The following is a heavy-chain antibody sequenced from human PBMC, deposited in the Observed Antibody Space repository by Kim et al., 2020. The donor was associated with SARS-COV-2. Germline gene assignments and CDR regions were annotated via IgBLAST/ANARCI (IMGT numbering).Heavy chain of an antibody. CDR1: GFTFDDYT. J-gene: IGHJ6*02. V-gene: IGHV3-43*01. D-gene: IGHD3-16*01. CDR3: AKDLGVGRGARSYGMDV. Sequence: GGSLRLSCAASGFTFDDYTMHWVRQAPGKGLEWVSLISWDGGSTYYADSVKGRFTISRDNSKNSLYLLMNSLRTEDTALYYCAKDLGVGRGARSYGMDVWGQGTTVTVSS. CDR2: ISWDGGST.